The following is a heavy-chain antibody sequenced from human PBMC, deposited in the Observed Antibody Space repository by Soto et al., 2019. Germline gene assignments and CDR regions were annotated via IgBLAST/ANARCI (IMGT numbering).Heavy chain of an antibody. CDR3: ARVPDV. V-gene: IGHV4-59*12. CDR1: GGSSSSYY. CDR2: IYYSGST. Sequence: SETLSLTCTVSGGSSSSYYWSWIRQPPGKGLEWIGYIYYSGSTNYNPSLKSRVTISVDTSKNQFSLKLSSVTAADTAVYYCARVPDVWGQGTTVTVSS. J-gene: IGHJ6*02.